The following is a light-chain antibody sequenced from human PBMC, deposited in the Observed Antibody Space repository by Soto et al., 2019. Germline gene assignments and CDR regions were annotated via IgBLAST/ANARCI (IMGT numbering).Light chain of an antibody. CDR2: DVS. V-gene: IGLV2-14*01. CDR1: SSDVRGYDC. Sequence: QSVLPPTASVSVSPGQSITISCTGTSSDVRGYDCGCWYQQHPGKVPKLMIYDVSNRPSGVSNRFYGSKSGNTASLTISGLQAEDEADYYCSSYTSSSTPYVFGTGTKVTVL. CDR3: SSYTSSSTPYV. J-gene: IGLJ1*01.